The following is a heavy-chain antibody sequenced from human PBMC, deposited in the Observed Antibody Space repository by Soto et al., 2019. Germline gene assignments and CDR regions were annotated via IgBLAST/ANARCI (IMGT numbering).Heavy chain of an antibody. D-gene: IGHD1-26*01. J-gene: IGHJ5*02. CDR1: GFTFSSYS. CDR3: ARRIVGATAAWFDP. CDR2: ISSSSSYI. Sequence: TGGSLRLSCAASGFTFSSYSMNWVRQAPGKGLEWVSSISSSSSYIYYADSAKGRFTISRDNAKNSLYLQMNSLRAEDTAVYYCARRIVGATAAWFDPWGQGTLVTVSS. V-gene: IGHV3-21*01.